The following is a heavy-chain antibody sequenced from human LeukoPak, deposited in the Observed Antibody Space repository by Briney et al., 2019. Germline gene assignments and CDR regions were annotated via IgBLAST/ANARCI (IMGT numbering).Heavy chain of an antibody. D-gene: IGHD1-26*01. CDR2: FYYSGST. CDR1: GGSLSGHY. J-gene: IGHJ4*01. CDR3: ARGEGERYYVNFFDY. V-gene: IGHV4-59*11. Sequence: SETLSLICSVSGGSLSGHYWRCFRQPPGKGLEWIVYFYYSGSTNYHPSLKSRVTISVDTSKNQFSLKVNSVTSADTAVYYCARGEGERYYVNFFDYWGHGNFVTVSS.